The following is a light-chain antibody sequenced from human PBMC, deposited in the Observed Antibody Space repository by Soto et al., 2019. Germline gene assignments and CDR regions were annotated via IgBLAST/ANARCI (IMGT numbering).Light chain of an antibody. CDR3: ETWDLSLSAVV. V-gene: IGLV1-51*02. J-gene: IGLJ3*02. Sequence: QSVLTQPPSVSAAPGQKVTISCSGSSSNIGHKYVSWYQQVPGTAPKLLIYENDKRPSEIPDRFSGSKSGTSATLGITGLQTGDEAVYYCETWDLSLSAVVFGGGTKLTVL. CDR1: SSNIGHKY. CDR2: END.